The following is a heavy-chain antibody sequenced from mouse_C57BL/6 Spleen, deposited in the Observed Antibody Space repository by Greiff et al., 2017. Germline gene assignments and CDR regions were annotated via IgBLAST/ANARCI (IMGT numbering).Heavy chain of an antibody. V-gene: IGHV1-39*01. CDR2: INPNYGTT. Sequence: VQLQQSGPELVKPGASVKISCKASGYSFTDYNMNWVKQSNGKSLEWIGVINPNYGTTSYNQKFKGKATLTVDQSSITAYMQLNSLTSADSAVYYCARKNYYGSSYGAMDYWGQGTSVTVSS. D-gene: IGHD1-1*01. CDR1: GYSFTDYN. J-gene: IGHJ4*01. CDR3: ARKNYYGSSYGAMDY.